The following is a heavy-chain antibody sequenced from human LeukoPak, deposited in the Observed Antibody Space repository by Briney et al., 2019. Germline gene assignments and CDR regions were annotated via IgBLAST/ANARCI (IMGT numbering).Heavy chain of an antibody. CDR1: GYTFTSYG. CDR3: ARGPGIAVASVFDY. V-gene: IGHV1-18*04. Sequence: ASVKVSCKASGYTFTSYGINWVRQAPGQGLEWMGWISGHNGHTNYVQKMQGRATMTTDTSTNTAYMELRNLTSDDTAVYYCARGPGIAVASVFDYWGQGSLVTVSS. CDR2: ISGHNGHT. J-gene: IGHJ4*02. D-gene: IGHD6-19*01.